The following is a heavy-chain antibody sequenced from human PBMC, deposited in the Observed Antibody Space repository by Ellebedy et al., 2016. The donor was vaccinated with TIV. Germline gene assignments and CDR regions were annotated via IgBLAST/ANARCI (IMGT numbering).Heavy chain of an antibody. CDR3: ARGTLNYGIDY. Sequence: MPSETLSLTCTVSGGSISSYYWSWIRQPPGKGLEWIGYIYYSGSTHYNPSLKSRVTISVDTSKNQFSLKLSSVTAADTAVYYCARGTLNYGIDYWGQGTLVTVSS. D-gene: IGHD4-17*01. V-gene: IGHV4-59*01. CDR2: IYYSGST. J-gene: IGHJ4*02. CDR1: GGSISSYY.